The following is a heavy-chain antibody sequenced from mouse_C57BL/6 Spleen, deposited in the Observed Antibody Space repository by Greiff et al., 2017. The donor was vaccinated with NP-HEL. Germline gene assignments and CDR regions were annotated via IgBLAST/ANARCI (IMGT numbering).Heavy chain of an antibody. V-gene: IGHV5-12*01. Sequence: EVKVVESGGGLVQPGGSLKLSCAASGFTFSDYYMYWVRQTPEKRLEWVAYISNGGGSTYYPDTVKGRFTISRDNAKNTLYLQMSRLKSEDTAMYYCARRNYGSRGYFDVWGTGTTVTVSS. CDR2: ISNGGGST. D-gene: IGHD1-1*01. CDR1: GFTFSDYY. J-gene: IGHJ1*03. CDR3: ARRNYGSRGYFDV.